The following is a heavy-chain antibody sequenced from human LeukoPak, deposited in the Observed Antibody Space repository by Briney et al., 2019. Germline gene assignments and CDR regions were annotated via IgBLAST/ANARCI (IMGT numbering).Heavy chain of an antibody. Sequence: GGSLRLSCAASGFIVSGDFMSWVRQAPGKGLGWVSVIYSGGSTYYADSVKGRFTISRDNSKNTLDLQMTGLRAEDTAVYYCARERGRGRDSPWFDYWGQGTLVTVSS. V-gene: IGHV3-53*01. CDR2: IYSGGST. J-gene: IGHJ4*02. D-gene: IGHD1-26*01. CDR3: ARERGRGRDSPWFDY. CDR1: GFIVSGDF.